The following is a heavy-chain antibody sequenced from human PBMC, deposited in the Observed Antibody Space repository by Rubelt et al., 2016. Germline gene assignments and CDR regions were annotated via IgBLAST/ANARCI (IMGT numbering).Heavy chain of an antibody. CDR3: AKEVNGGSFDY. D-gene: IGHD3-16*01. CDR1: GFPFEDCV. V-gene: IGHV3-43*01. J-gene: IGHJ4*02. Sequence: PGRSLRLSCASSGFPFEDCVMHWVRQAPGKGLEWVSLISWDGGSTYYADSVKGRFTISRDNSKNSLYLQMNSLRTEDTALYYCAKEVNGGSFDYWGQGTLVTVSS. CDR2: ISWDGGST.